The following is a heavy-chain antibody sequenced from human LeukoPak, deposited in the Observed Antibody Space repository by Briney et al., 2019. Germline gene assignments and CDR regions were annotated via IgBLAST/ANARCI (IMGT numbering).Heavy chain of an antibody. CDR1: GGTFSSYA. J-gene: IGHJ6*02. CDR2: IIPIFGTA. D-gene: IGHD3-22*01. CDR3: ARGTYYYDSSGYPYYYGMDV. V-gene: IGHV1-69*13. Sequence: SAKVSCKASGGTFSSYAISWVRQAPGQGLEWMGGIIPIFGTANYAQKFQGRVTITADESTSTAYMELSSLRSEDTAVYYCARGTYYYDSSGYPYYYGMDVWGQGTTVTVSS.